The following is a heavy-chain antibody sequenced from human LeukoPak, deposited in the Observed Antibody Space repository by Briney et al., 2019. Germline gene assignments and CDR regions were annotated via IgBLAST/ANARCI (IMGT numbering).Heavy chain of an antibody. Sequence: SVKVSCKASGGTFSSYAISWVRQAPGQGLEWMGGIIPIFGTANYAQKFQGRVTITADESTSTAYMELSSLRSEDTAVYYCATEQYSSGYYDYWGQGTLVTVSS. CDR1: GGTFSSYA. D-gene: IGHD3-22*01. V-gene: IGHV1-69*13. CDR2: IIPIFGTA. J-gene: IGHJ4*02. CDR3: ATEQYSSGYYDY.